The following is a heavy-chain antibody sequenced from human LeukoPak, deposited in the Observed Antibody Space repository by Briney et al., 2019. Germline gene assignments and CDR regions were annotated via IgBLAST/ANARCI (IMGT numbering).Heavy chain of an antibody. CDR2: INPNSGGT. V-gene: IGHV1-2*02. D-gene: IGHD6-13*01. J-gene: IGHJ6*02. CDR1: GYTFTCYY. Sequence: ASVKVSCKASGYTFTCYYMHWVRQAPGQGLEWMGWINPNSGGTNYAQKFQGRVTMTRDTSISTAYMELSRLRSDDTAVYYCARVSRQQLYYYYGMDVWGQGTTVTVSS. CDR3: ARVSRQQLYYYYGMDV.